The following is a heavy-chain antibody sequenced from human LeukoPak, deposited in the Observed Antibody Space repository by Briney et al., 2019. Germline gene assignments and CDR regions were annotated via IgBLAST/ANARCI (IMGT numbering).Heavy chain of an antibody. V-gene: IGHV1-8*01. CDR1: GYTFTSYD. D-gene: IGHD2-21*01. Sequence: GASVKVSCKASGYTFTSYDINWVGQATGQGLAWMGWMNPNRGNTGYAQKFQGRVTMTSNTSIRTAYIELSSLKSESPAGYYFARNSAGERYVQHWGWGHVIIVSS. J-gene: IGHJ1*01. CDR3: ARNSAGERYVQH. CDR2: MNPNRGNT.